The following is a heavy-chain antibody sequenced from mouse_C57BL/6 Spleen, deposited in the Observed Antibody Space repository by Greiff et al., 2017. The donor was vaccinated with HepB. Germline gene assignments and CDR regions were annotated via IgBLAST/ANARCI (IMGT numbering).Heavy chain of an antibody. CDR1: GYTFTSYW. Sequence: QVQLQQPGAELVRPGTSVKLSCKASGYTFTSYWMHWVKQRPGQGLEWIGVIDPSDSYTNYNQKFKGKATLTVDTSSSAAYMQLSSLTSEDSAVYYCARSVAIVTTLLDDWGQGTTLTVSS. J-gene: IGHJ2*01. CDR2: IDPSDSYT. CDR3: ARSVAIVTTLLDD. V-gene: IGHV1-59*01. D-gene: IGHD2-5*01.